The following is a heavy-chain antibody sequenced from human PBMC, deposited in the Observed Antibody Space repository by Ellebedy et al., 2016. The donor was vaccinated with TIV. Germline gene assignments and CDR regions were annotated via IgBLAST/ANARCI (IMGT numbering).Heavy chain of an antibody. V-gene: IGHV4-34*01. Sequence: SETLSLXXAVSGGSFSANSWTWIRQPPGKGLEWIGEVSHSGSTEYNPSLKNRVTMSIDTSKNQFSLKLNSVTAADTAVYYCARHYPGGYPGGVWGKGTTVTVSS. J-gene: IGHJ6*04. D-gene: IGHD2-15*01. CDR2: VSHSGST. CDR1: GGSFSANS. CDR3: ARHYPGGYPGGV.